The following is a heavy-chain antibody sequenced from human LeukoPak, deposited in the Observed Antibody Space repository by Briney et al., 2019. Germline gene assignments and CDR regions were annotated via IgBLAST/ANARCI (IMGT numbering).Heavy chain of an antibody. Sequence: PGGSLRLSSAASGFTFSSYWMHWVRQAPGKGLVWVSRINSDGSSTSYADSVKGRFTISRDNAKNTLYLQMNSLRAEDTAVYYCATDLAYCGGDCYGSDYWGQGTLVTVSS. CDR1: GFTFSSYW. CDR3: ATDLAYCGGDCYGSDY. V-gene: IGHV3-74*01. J-gene: IGHJ4*02. D-gene: IGHD2-21*01. CDR2: INSDGSST.